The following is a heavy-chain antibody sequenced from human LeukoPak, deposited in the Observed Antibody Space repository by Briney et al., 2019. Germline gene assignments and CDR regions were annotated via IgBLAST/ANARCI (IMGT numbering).Heavy chain of an antibody. J-gene: IGHJ3*02. D-gene: IGHD3-16*02. Sequence: GASVKVSCKASGYTFTGYYMHWVRQAPGQGLEWMGWINPNSGGTNYARKFQGRVTMTRDTSISTAYMELSRLRSDDTAVYYCARDDYVWGSYRSRPYDAFDIWGQGTMVTVSS. V-gene: IGHV1-2*02. CDR2: INPNSGGT. CDR3: ARDDYVWGSYRSRPYDAFDI. CDR1: GYTFTGYY.